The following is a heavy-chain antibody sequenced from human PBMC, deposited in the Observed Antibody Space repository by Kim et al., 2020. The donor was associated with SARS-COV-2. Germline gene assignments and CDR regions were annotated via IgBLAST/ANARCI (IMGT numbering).Heavy chain of an antibody. J-gene: IGHJ4*02. V-gene: IGHV1-18*01. CDR3: ARQYCSGGSCYWLDY. Sequence: ASVKVSCKASGYTFTSYGISWVRQAPGQGLEWMGWISAYNGNTNYAQKLQGRVTMTTDTSTSTAYMELRSLRSDDTAVYYCARQYCSGGSCYWLDYWGQGTLVTVSS. CDR1: GYTFTSYG. CDR2: ISAYNGNT. D-gene: IGHD2-15*01.